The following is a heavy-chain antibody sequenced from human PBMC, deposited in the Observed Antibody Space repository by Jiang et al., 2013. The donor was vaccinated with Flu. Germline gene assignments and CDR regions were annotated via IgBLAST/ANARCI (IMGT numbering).Heavy chain of an antibody. J-gene: IGHJ2*01. V-gene: IGHV4-38-2*02. D-gene: IGHD2-21*02. Sequence: GPGLVKPSETLSLTCTVYGYSISSGYYWGWIRQPPGKGLEWIGSIYHGGYTYYNPSLKSRVTISIDTSKNQFSLKLSSVTAADTAVYYCARAYCVGDCYSPHWYFDLWGRGTLVTVSS. CDR2: IYHGGYT. CDR1: GYSISSGYY. CDR3: ARAYCVGDCYSPHWYFDL.